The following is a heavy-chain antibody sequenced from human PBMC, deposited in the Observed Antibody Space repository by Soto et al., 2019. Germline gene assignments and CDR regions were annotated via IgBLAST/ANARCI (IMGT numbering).Heavy chain of an antibody. V-gene: IGHV3-33*01. CDR2: IWYDGSNK. J-gene: IGHJ4*02. CDR3: ARAPRGVIPHHFDS. CDR1: GFTFSSYG. D-gene: IGHD3-10*01. Sequence: GGSLRLSCAASGFTFSSYGMHWVRQAPGKGLEWVAVIWYDGSNKYSADSVKGRFTISRDNSQNTLDLQMNSLRAEDTAVYYCARAPRGVIPHHFDSWARGTLVTVSS.